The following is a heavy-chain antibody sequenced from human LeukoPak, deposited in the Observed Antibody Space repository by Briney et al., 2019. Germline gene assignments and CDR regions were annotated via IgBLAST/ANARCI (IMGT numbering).Heavy chain of an antibody. D-gene: IGHD6-13*01. J-gene: IGHJ6*02. CDR1: GFTFSSYW. V-gene: IGHV3-7*01. Sequence: GGSLRLSCAASGFTFSSYWMSWVRQAPGKGLEWVANIKQDGSEKYYEDSVKGRFTISRDNAKNSLYLQMNSLRAEDTAVYYCARDSSSWYHYYYGMDVWGQGTTVTVSS. CDR2: IKQDGSEK. CDR3: ARDSSSWYHYYYGMDV.